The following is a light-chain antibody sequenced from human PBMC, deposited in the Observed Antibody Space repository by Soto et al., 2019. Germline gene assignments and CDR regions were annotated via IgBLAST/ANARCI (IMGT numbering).Light chain of an antibody. CDR1: QSVSSN. V-gene: IGKV3-15*01. CDR3: QQYNNWPPVT. CDR2: GAS. J-gene: IGKJ5*01. Sequence: SVSPGERATLSCRASQSVSSNLAWYQQKPGQAPRLLIYGASTRATGIPARFSGSGSGTEFTLTISSLQSEDFAVYYCQQYNNWPPVTFGQGTRLEIK.